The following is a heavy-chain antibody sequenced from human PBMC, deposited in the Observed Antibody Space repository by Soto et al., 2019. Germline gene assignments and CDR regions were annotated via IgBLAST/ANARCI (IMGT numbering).Heavy chain of an antibody. J-gene: IGHJ6*03. CDR1: GFTFSSYA. CDR2: ISGSGGST. D-gene: IGHD2-2*01. Sequence: GGSLRLSCAASGFTFSSYAMSWVRQAPGKGLEWVSAISGSGGSTYYADSVKGRFTISRDNSKNTLYLQMNSLRAEDTAVYYCAKDEACLDSSTSCYWRTRFYYYYYMDVWGKGTTVTVSS. V-gene: IGHV3-23*01. CDR3: AKDEACLDSSTSCYWRTRFYYYYYMDV.